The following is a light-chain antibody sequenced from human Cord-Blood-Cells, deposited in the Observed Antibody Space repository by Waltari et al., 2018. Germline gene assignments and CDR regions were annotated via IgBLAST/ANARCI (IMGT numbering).Light chain of an antibody. CDR3: CSYAGSSTYV. CDR2: EVS. CDR1: SGDVGSYNL. Sequence: QSALTQPASVSGSPVHSLTISCTGTSGDVGSYNLVSWYQQHPGKAPKLMIYEVSKRPSGVSNRFSGSKSGNTASLTISGLQAEDEADYYCCSYAGSSTYVFGTGTKVTVL. V-gene: IGLV2-23*02. J-gene: IGLJ1*01.